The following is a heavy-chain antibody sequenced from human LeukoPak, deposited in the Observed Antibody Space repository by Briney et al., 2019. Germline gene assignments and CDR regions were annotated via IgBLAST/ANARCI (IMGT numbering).Heavy chain of an antibody. J-gene: IGHJ6*02. V-gene: IGHV3-23*01. CDR2: ISGSGGST. D-gene: IGHD6-13*01. CDR1: RFTFSSYA. Sequence: GGSLRLSCAASRFTFSSYAMSWVRQAPGKGLEWVSAISGSGGSTYYADSVKGRFTISRDNSKNTLYLQMNSLRAEDTAVYYCSKVEGERIAARRSHYYYGKDVWGQGTTVTVSS. CDR3: SKVEGERIAARRSHYYYGKDV.